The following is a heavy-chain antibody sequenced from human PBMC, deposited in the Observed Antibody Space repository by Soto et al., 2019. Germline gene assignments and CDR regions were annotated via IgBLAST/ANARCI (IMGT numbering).Heavy chain of an antibody. CDR2: INSDGSST. D-gene: IGHD4-17*01. V-gene: IGHV3-74*01. CDR1: GFTFSSYW. CDR3: ARGFGYGDFDY. J-gene: IGHJ4*02. Sequence: GESLKISCAASGFTFSSYWMHWVRQAPGKGLVWVSRINSDGSSTSYADSVKGRFTISRDNAKNTLYLQMNSLRAEDTAVYYCARGFGYGDFDYWGQGTLVTVSS.